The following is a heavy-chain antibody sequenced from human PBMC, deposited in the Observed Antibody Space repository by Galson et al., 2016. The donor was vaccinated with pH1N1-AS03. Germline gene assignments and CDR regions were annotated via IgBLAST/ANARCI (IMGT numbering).Heavy chain of an antibody. V-gene: IGHV4-4*02. Sequence: ETLSLTCDVSGGSVSSNTWWSWVRPPPGKGLEWVGEIHHRGTINYNPSLKRRVIISIDESKNHFSLNLSPVTAAHTAVYYWARKDLLNRWELFRGPFDVWGQGTMVTVSS. CDR3: ARKDLLNRWELFRGPFDV. J-gene: IGHJ3*01. CDR1: GGSVSSNTW. CDR2: IHHRGTI. D-gene: IGHD4-23*01.